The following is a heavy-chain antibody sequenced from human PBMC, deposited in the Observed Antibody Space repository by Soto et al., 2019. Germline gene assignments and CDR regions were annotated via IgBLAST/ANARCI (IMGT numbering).Heavy chain of an antibody. V-gene: IGHV5-10-1*01. CDR2: IDPSDSYT. CDR1: GYSFTSYW. J-gene: IGHJ6*02. D-gene: IGHD6-19*01. CDR3: ARPSVAVAANYYYYGMDV. Sequence: PGESLKISCKASGYSFTSYWIGWVRQMPGKGLEWMGRIDPSDSYTNYSPSFQGHVTISADKSISTAYLQWSSLKASDTAMYYCARPSVAVAANYYYYGMDVWGQGTTVTVSS.